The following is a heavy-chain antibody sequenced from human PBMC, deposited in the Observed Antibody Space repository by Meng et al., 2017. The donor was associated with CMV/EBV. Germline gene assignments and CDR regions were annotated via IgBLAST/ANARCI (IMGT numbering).Heavy chain of an antibody. CDR1: GFTFSSYS. V-gene: IGHV3-21*01. Sequence: GESLKISCAASGFTFSSYSMNWVRQAPGTGLECVSSISSSSSYIYYADSVKCRFTISRDNPQNSLYLKMNNLRAEDTAVYYCARDHEYQLLYYYYGMDVWGQGTTVTVSS. CDR2: ISSSSSYI. J-gene: IGHJ6*02. CDR3: ARDHEYQLLYYYYGMDV. D-gene: IGHD2-2*01.